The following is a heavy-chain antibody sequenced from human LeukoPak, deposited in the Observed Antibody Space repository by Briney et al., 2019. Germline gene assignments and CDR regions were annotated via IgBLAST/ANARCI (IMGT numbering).Heavy chain of an antibody. Sequence: GGSLRLSCAASGFTFSSYAMSWVRQAPGKGLKWVSAISGSGGSTYYADSVKGRFTISRDNSKNTLYLQMNSLRAEDTAVYYCAKDGPPDIVVVPAGIFDYWGQGTLVTVSS. V-gene: IGHV3-23*01. CDR3: AKDGPPDIVVVPAGIFDY. J-gene: IGHJ4*02. CDR1: GFTFSSYA. CDR2: ISGSGGST. D-gene: IGHD2-2*01.